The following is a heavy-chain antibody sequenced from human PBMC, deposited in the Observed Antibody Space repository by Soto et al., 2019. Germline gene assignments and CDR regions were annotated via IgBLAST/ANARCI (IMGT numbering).Heavy chain of an antibody. CDR2: ISAYNGNT. CDR1: GYTFTSYG. J-gene: IGHJ5*02. V-gene: IGHV1-18*04. D-gene: IGHD2-2*01. Sequence: ASVKVSCKASGYTFTSYGISWVRQAPGQGLEWMGWISAYNGNTNYAQKLQGRVTMTTDTSTSTAYMELRSLRSDDTAVYYCARDPGYCSSTSCYPDWFDPWGQGTLVTVSS. CDR3: ARDPGYCSSTSCYPDWFDP.